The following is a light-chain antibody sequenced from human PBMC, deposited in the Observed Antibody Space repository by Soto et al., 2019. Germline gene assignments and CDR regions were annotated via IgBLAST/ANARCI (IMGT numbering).Light chain of an antibody. CDR1: QTISNW. Sequence: DIQMTQNPSTLSASVGEKITITCRASQTISNWLAWYQQKPGKAPKLLIFDASSLESGVPSRFSGSGSGTEFTLTISSLQADDFATYYCQQYNSQSSITFGQGTRLEI. V-gene: IGKV1-5*01. CDR3: QQYNSQSSIT. J-gene: IGKJ5*01. CDR2: DAS.